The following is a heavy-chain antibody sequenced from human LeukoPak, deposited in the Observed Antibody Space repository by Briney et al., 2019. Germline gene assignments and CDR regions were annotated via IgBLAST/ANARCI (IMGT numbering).Heavy chain of an antibody. V-gene: IGHV4-59*01. CDR1: GSIXXXX. J-gene: IGHJ4*02. CDR3: ARVKGLEPTIYFDY. Sequence: GSIXXXXXSXVRXXPGXGXXWXGYIYYTATTNYNPSLNSRVTISVDTSKTQFSLKLSSVTAADTAVYYCARVKGLEPTIYFDYWGQGTLVTVSS. D-gene: IGHD1-1*01. CDR2: IYYTATT.